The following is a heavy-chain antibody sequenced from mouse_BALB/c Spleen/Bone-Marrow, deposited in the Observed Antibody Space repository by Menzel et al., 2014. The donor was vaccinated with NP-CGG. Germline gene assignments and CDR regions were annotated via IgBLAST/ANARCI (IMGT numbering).Heavy chain of an antibody. CDR3: ASCGNYEAWFAY. D-gene: IGHD2-1*01. CDR2: IDPYNGDT. V-gene: IGHV1S135*01. CDR1: GYAFTSYN. Sequence: EVQLQQSGPALVKPGASVKVSCKASGYAFTSYNIYWVKQSHGKSLEWIGYIDPYNGDTNYNQKFKVKATLTVDKSSSTAYMHLNSLTSEDSAVYYCASCGNYEAWFAYWGQGTLVTVSA. J-gene: IGHJ3*01.